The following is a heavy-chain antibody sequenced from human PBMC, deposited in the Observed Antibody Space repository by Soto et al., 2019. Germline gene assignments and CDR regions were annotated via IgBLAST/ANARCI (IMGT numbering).Heavy chain of an antibody. J-gene: IGHJ4*02. Sequence: ASVKVSCKASGGTFSSYAISWVRQAPGQGLEWMGWISAYNGNTNYAQKLQGRVTMTTDTSTSTAYMELRSLRSDDTAVYYCARDSHRYGSGSPHDYWGQGTLVTVSS. CDR3: ARDSHRYGSGSPHDY. CDR2: ISAYNGNT. CDR1: GGTFSSYA. D-gene: IGHD3-10*01. V-gene: IGHV1-18*01.